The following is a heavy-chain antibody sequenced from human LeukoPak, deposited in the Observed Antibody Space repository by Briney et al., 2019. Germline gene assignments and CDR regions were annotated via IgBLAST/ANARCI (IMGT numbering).Heavy chain of an antibody. Sequence: GGSLRLSCSTSTFSMSPHEINWVRQAPGKGLEWVSSISSSSSYISYADSVQGRFTISRDNAKNSLYLQMNSLRAEDTAVYYCARDGSFDYWGQGTLVTVSS. CDR1: TFSMSPHE. CDR2: ISSSSSYI. J-gene: IGHJ4*02. CDR3: ARDGSFDY. V-gene: IGHV3-21*01.